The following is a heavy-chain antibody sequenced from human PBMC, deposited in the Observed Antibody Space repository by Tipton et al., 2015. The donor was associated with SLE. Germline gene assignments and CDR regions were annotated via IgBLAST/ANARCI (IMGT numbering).Heavy chain of an antibody. V-gene: IGHV4-39*07. CDR3: ARGPMGILDY. J-gene: IGHJ4*02. Sequence: TLSLTCTVSGGSIGSSSYYWGWIRQPPGKGLEWIGCIYYSGSTYYTPSLKSRVTISVDTSKNQFSLKLSSVTAADTAVYYCARGPMGILDYWGQGTLVTVSS. CDR1: GGSIGSSSYY. CDR2: IYYSGST. D-gene: IGHD7-27*01.